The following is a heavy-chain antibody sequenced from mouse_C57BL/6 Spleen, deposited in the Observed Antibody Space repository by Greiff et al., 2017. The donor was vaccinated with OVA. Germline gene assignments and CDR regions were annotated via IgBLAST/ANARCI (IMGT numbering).Heavy chain of an antibody. J-gene: IGHJ2*01. CDR1: GYAFSSSW. D-gene: IGHD1-1*01. Sequence: QVQLKESGPELVKPGASVKISCKASGYAFSSSWMNWVKQRPGKGLEWIGRIYPGDGDTNYNGKFKGKATLTADKSSSTAYMQLSSLTSEDSAVYFCARIYEDYFDYWGQGTTLTVSS. CDR3: ARIYEDYFDY. CDR2: IYPGDGDT. V-gene: IGHV1-82*01.